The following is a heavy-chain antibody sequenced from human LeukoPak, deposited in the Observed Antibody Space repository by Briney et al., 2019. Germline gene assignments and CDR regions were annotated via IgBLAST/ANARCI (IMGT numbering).Heavy chain of an antibody. CDR1: GGSISSYY. CDR3: ARDSQSGQLVLSDSYYYMDV. J-gene: IGHJ6*03. CDR2: IYYSGST. D-gene: IGHD6-13*01. Sequence: TTSETLTLTCTVSGGSISSYYWSWIRQPPGKGLEWIGYIYYSGSTNYNPSLKSRVTISVDTSKNQFSLKLSSVTAADTAVYYCARDSQSGQLVLSDSYYYMDVWGKGTTVTISS. V-gene: IGHV4-59*01.